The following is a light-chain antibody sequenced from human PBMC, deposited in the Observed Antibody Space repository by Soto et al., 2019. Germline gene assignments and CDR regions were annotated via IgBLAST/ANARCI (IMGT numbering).Light chain of an antibody. CDR1: QGISSS. Sequence: DIQLTQSPSFLSASVGDRVTITCRASQGISSSLAWFQQKPGKAPKLLIYAASTLKSGVPSRFSGSGSGTEFTLTISSLQPEGFATYYCQQLNSYPLTFGGGTKV. J-gene: IGKJ4*01. CDR3: QQLNSYPLT. CDR2: AAS. V-gene: IGKV1-9*01.